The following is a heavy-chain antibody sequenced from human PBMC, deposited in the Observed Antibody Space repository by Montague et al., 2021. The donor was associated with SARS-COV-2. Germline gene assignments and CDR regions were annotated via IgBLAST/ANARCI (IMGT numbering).Heavy chain of an antibody. V-gene: IGHV4-59*13. CDR1: GGSISSYY. CDR3: ARGVATGEGNWFDP. CDR2: IYYSGST. Sequence: SETLSLTCTVSGGSISSYYWSWIRQPPGKGLEWIGYIYYSGSTNYKPSLKSRVTISVDTSKNQFSLKLSSVTAADTAVYYCARGVATGEGNWFDPWGQGTLVTVSS. D-gene: IGHD5-12*01. J-gene: IGHJ5*02.